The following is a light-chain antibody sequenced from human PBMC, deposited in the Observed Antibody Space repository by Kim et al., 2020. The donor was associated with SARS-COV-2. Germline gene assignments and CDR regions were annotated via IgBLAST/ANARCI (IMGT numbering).Light chain of an antibody. J-gene: IGLJ3*02. Sequence: QLVLTQSPSASASLGASVQLTCILSSGHSSYAIAWHQQQPGKGPRFLMKVNRDGSHIKGDGIPDRFSGSTSGAARYLTISSLQPEDEADYYCQNWDTGIRVYGGGTQLTVL. V-gene: IGLV4-69*01. CDR2: VNRDGSH. CDR1: SGHSSYA. CDR3: QNWDTGIRV.